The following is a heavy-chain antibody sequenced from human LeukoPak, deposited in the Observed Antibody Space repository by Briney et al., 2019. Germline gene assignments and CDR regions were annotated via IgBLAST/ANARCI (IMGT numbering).Heavy chain of an antibody. J-gene: IGHJ3*01. CDR2: IYYNVST. V-gene: IGHV4-59*01. CDR1: GGPINSYY. Sequence: SETLSLTCTVSGGPINSYYWSWIRQPPGKGLEWIGYIYYNVSTNYNPSLKSRVTISVDTSKNQFSLKLRSVTAADTAVYYCARRDAFDLWGQGTMVTVSS. CDR3: ARRDAFDL.